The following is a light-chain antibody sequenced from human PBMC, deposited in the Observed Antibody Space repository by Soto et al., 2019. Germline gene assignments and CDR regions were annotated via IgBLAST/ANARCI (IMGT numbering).Light chain of an antibody. CDR2: TAG. CDR3: SACDNSLNGYV. Sequence: QSVLTQPLSVSASPGQRVTISCSGGSSNIGSNTVAWYQHLPGTAPPRLIFTAGQRPSGVPGRFSGSKSGTSASLAISGLQHEDEGDYYCSACDNSLNGYVFGPGTKLTVL. V-gene: IGLV1-44*01. CDR1: SSNIGSNT. J-gene: IGLJ1*01.